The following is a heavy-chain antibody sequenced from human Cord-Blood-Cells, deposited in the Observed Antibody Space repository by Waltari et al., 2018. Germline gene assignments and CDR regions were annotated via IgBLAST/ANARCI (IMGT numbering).Heavy chain of an antibody. CDR2: IYYSGSP. CDR3: ARLTLGLYDFWSGSHHYFDY. J-gene: IGHJ4*02. V-gene: IGHV4-39*01. Sequence: QLQLQESGPGLVKPSETLSLTCTVSGGSISSSSYYWGWIRQPPGKGLEWIGSIYYSGSPYSNPSLKSRVTISVDTSKNQFSLKLSSVTAADTAVYYCARLTLGLYDFWSGSHHYFDYWGQGTLVTVSS. D-gene: IGHD3-3*01. CDR1: GGSISSSSYY.